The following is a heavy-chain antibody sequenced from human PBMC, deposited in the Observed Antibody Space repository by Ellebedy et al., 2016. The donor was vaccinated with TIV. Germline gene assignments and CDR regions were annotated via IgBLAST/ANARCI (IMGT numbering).Heavy chain of an antibody. J-gene: IGHJ4*02. CDR1: GFSLTKPGMG. V-gene: IGHV2-26*01. Sequence: SGPTLVKPTETLTLTCTVSGFSLTKPGMGVSWIRQPPGKALEWLGHIFSNDEKSYGTSLTGRATISRDTSKSQVVLNVHNMEAVDTASYFCARSYVSSPFSLGGPYYFDTWGQGVRVTVSS. CDR2: IFSNDEK. D-gene: IGHD3-16*01. CDR3: ARSYVSSPFSLGGPYYFDT.